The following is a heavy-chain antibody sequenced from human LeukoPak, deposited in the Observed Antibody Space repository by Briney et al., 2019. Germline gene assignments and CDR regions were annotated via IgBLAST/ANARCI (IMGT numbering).Heavy chain of an antibody. Sequence: GGSLRLSCAASGFTYSSHAMSWVRQPPGKGLEWVSGISGSGDNTYYADSVKGRFTISRDNAKNSLYLQMNSLRAEDMALYYCAKDIGTRGGLDYWGQGTLVTVSS. D-gene: IGHD3-10*01. CDR3: AKDIGTRGGLDY. CDR2: ISGSGDNT. V-gene: IGHV3-23*01. J-gene: IGHJ4*02. CDR1: GFTYSSHA.